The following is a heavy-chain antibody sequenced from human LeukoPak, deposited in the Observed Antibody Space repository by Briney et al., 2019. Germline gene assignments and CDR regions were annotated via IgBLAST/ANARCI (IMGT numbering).Heavy chain of an antibody. CDR2: TRNKANGYTT. Sequence: GGSPRLSCAASGFTFSDHYMDWVRQAPGKGLEWVGRTRNKANGYTTEYAASVKGRFTISRDESKNSLYLQMNSLKTKDTAVYYCARGRGGTYYPSFDYWGQGTLVTVSS. CDR1: GFTFSDHY. V-gene: IGHV3-72*01. D-gene: IGHD1-26*01. CDR3: ARGRGGTYYPSFDY. J-gene: IGHJ4*02.